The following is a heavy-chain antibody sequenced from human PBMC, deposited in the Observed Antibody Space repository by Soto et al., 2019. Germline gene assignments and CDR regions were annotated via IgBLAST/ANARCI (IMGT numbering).Heavy chain of an antibody. V-gene: IGHV4-30-2*01. D-gene: IGHD3-22*01. CDR3: AGSSYDSSGYWTTFDY. Sequence: SEPLSLTCAVSGGSISSGGYSWSWIRQPPVKGLEWIGYVYHSGSTYYNPSLKGRVAISVDRSKNQFSLKLSSVTAADTAVYYCAGSSYDSSGYWTTFDYWGQGTLVTVSS. CDR1: GGSISSGGYS. CDR2: VYHSGST. J-gene: IGHJ4*02.